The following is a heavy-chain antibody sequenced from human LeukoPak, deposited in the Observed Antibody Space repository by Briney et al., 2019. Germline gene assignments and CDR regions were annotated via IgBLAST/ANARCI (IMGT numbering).Heavy chain of an antibody. V-gene: IGHV3-30*02. CDR3: AKDPRRYSRTGGYFDY. D-gene: IGHD6-13*01. CDR1: GFTFSNYG. J-gene: IGHJ4*02. Sequence: GGSLRLSCAASGFTFSNYGIHWVRQAPGKGLEWVTFIRSDGSNKYYADSVKGRFTISRDNSKNTLYLQMNSLRAEDTAVYYCAKDPRRYSRTGGYFDYWGQGTLVTVSS. CDR2: IRSDGSNK.